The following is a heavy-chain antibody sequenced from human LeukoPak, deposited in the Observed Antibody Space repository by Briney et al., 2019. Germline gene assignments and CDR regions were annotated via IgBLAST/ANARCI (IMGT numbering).Heavy chain of an antibody. J-gene: IGHJ6*02. CDR2: IKQDGSEK. V-gene: IGHV3-7*01. CDR3: ARGAVPYYYYYGMDV. Sequence: PGGSLGLSCAASGFIFSNYGMKLVRKDEGLGLGWVANIKQDGSEKYYVDSVKGRFTISRDNAKNSLYVQMNSLRAEDTAVYYCARGAVPYYYYYGMDVWGQGTTVTVSS. D-gene: IGHD1-26*01. CDR1: GFIFSNYG.